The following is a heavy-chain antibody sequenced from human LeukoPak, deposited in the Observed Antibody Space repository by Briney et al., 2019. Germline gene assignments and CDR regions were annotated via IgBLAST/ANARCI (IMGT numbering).Heavy chain of an antibody. J-gene: IGHJ4*02. CDR3: ARAEGRAATGLDS. CDR2: IYYSGST. Sequence: SETLSLTCTVSGGSISSYYWSWIRQPPGKGLELIGYIYYSGSTNYNPSLKSRVTISVDTSKNQFSLRLTSVTAADTAVYYCARAEGRAATGLDSWGQGTLVTVSS. D-gene: IGHD6-13*01. CDR1: GGSISSYY. V-gene: IGHV4-59*01.